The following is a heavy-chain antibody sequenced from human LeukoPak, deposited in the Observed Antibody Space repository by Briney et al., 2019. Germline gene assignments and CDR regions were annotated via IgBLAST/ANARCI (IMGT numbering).Heavy chain of an antibody. CDR1: GYTFTSYY. V-gene: IGHV1-46*01. D-gene: IGHD1/OR15-1a*01. CDR2: INPSGGNT. CDR3: ARDREWNSPDYFDS. J-gene: IGHJ4*02. Sequence: ASVKVSCKASGYTFTSYYLHWGRQAPGQGLVWMGIINPSGGNTKYAQKFQGRVTMTRDTSTSTVYMKLSSLRSEDTAVYLSARDREWNSPDYFDSWAQGTLVTVSS.